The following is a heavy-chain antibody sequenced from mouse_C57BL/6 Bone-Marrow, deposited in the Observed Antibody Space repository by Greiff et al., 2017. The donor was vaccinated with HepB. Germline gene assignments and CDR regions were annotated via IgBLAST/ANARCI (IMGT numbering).Heavy chain of an antibody. Sequence: QVQLQQSGAELVKPGASVKISCKASGYAFSSYWITWVKQRPGQGLEWIGDIYPGSGSTNYNEKFKSKATLTVDTSSSTAYMQLSSLTSEDSAVYYWASSLGRGTWFADWGQGTLVTVSA. CDR1: GYAFSSYW. CDR3: ASSLGRGTWFAD. D-gene: IGHD4-1*01. V-gene: IGHV1-55*01. J-gene: IGHJ3*01. CDR2: IYPGSGST.